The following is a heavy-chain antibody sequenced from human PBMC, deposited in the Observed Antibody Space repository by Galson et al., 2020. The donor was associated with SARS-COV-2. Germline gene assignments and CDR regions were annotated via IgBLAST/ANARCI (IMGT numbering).Heavy chain of an antibody. J-gene: IGHJ4*01. Sequence: QAGGSLRLSCAASGFTFSNYNLHWVRQAPGKGLEWVAIISFDEKKKYNAHSVKGRFTISRDNSKNTLYLQMNSLTPEDTAVYYCAKVTDSYFSSDFDYWGQGTLVTVSS. CDR2: ISFDEKKK. CDR3: AKVTDSYFSSDFDY. D-gene: IGHD2-21*01. V-gene: IGHV3-30*04. CDR1: GFTFSNYN.